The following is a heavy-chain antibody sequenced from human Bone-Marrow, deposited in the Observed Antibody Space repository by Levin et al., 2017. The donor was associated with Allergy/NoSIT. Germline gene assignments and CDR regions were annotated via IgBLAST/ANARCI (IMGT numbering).Heavy chain of an antibody. V-gene: IGHV4-34*01. CDR1: GRPFIDTY. CDR2: INHSGST. CDR3: ARSRDILTGHYKGGYFDY. Sequence: SQTLSLTCAVSGRPFIDTYWSWIRQTPGKGLEWLGEINHSGSTTYNPSLKSRLTISVDTVRKQFSLKLSSVTAADTAVYYCARSRDILTGHYKGGYFDYWGQGTLVTVSP. D-gene: IGHD3-9*01. J-gene: IGHJ4*02.